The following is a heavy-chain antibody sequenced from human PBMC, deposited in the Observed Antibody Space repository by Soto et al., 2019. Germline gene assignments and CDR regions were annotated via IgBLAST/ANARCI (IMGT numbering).Heavy chain of an antibody. CDR3: TTAGNYRFDN. D-gene: IGHD1-1*01. V-gene: IGHV3-74*01. Sequence: GRSLRLSCAASAFSFSTSWMHWVRQAPGEGLVWVSRINPDGRTINYADSVKGRFTISRDNAKNTLYLQMNILRVEDTAVYFCTTAGNYRFDNCGLGSLVTVSS. J-gene: IGHJ4*02. CDR2: INPDGRTI. CDR1: AFSFSTSW.